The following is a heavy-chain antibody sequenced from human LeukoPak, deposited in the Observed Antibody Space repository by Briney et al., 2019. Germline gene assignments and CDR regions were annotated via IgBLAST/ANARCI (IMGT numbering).Heavy chain of an antibody. CDR3: ARGGAHYGSGSYPLGY. CDR2: TNHSGST. D-gene: IGHD3-10*01. V-gene: IGHV4-34*01. Sequence: SETLSLTCAVYGGSFSGYYWSWIRQPPGKGLEWIGETNHSGSTNYNPSLKSRVTISVDTSKNQLSLKLSSVTAADTAVYYCARGGAHYGSGSYPLGYWGQGTLVTVSS. CDR1: GGSFSGYY. J-gene: IGHJ4*02.